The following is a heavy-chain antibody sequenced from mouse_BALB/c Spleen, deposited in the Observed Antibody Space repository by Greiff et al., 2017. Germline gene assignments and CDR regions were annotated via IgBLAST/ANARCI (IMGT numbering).Heavy chain of an antibody. Sequence: VKLMESGPGLVAPSQSLSITCTVSGFSLTGYGVNWVRQPPGKGLEWLGMIWGDGSTDYNSALKSRLSISKDNSKSQVFLKMNSLQTDDTARYYCARDHYDYDGAWFAYWGQGTLVTVSA. CDR1: GFSLTGYG. J-gene: IGHJ3*01. CDR2: IWGDGST. D-gene: IGHD2-4*01. CDR3: ARDHYDYDGAWFAY. V-gene: IGHV2-6-7*01.